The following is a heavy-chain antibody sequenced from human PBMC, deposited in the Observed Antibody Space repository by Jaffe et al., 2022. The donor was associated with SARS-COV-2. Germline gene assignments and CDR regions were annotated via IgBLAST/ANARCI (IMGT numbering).Heavy chain of an antibody. D-gene: IGHD5-18*01. Sequence: EVQLVQSGAEVKKPGESLKISCKGSGYSFTSYWIGWVRQMPGKGLEWMGIIYPGDSDTRYSPSFQGQVTISADKSISTAYLQWSSLKASDTAMYYCARLRVRDHGYSYGGYYFDYWGQGTLVTVSS. CDR3: ARLRVRDHGYSYGGYYFDY. CDR1: GYSFTSYW. CDR2: IYPGDSDT. V-gene: IGHV5-51*01. J-gene: IGHJ4*02.